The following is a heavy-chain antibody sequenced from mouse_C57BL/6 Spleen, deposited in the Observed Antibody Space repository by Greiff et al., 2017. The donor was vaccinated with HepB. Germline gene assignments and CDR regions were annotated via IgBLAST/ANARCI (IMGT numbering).Heavy chain of an antibody. J-gene: IGHJ4*01. Sequence: QVQLKESGAELARPGASVKLSCKASGYTFTSYGISWVKQSTGQGLEWIGEIYPRSGNTYYNEKFKGKATLTADKSSSTAYMELRSLTSEDSAVYFCAIGFYDCYSYAMAYWGQGTSVTVSS. CDR1: GYTFTSYG. CDR2: IYPRSGNT. CDR3: AIGFYDCYSYAMAY. D-gene: IGHD2-3*01. V-gene: IGHV1-81*01.